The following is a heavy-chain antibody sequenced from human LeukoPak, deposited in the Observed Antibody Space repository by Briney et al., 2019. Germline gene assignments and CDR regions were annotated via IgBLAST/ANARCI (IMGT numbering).Heavy chain of an antibody. CDR3: ARDAPLYCSSTSCSDAFDI. Sequence: GGSLRLSCAASGFTFSDYYMSWIRQAPGKGLEWVSYISSSGSTIYYADSVKGRFTISRDNAKNSLYLQMNSLRAEDTAVYYCARDAPLYCSSTSCSDAFDIWGQGTMVTVSS. D-gene: IGHD2-2*01. J-gene: IGHJ3*02. CDR1: GFTFSDYY. CDR2: ISSSGSTI. V-gene: IGHV3-11*04.